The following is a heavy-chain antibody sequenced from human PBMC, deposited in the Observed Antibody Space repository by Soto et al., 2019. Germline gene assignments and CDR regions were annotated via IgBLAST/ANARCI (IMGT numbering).Heavy chain of an antibody. CDR1: GFTVSNNY. J-gene: IGHJ4*02. D-gene: IGHD3-22*01. V-gene: IGHV3-53*01. CDR3: AREPFDSSGYPVGYFDY. CDR2: LYSGGST. Sequence: GGSLRLSCAVSGFTVSNNYMSWVRQAPGEGLEWVSVLYSGGSTYYAGSVKGRFIISRDNSNNTLYLQMNSLRAEDTAVYYCAREPFDSSGYPVGYFDYWGQGTLVTVS.